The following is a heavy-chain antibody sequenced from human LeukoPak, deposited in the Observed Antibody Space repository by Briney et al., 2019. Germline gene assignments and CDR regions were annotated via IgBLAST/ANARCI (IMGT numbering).Heavy chain of an antibody. CDR3: ARARGIDYVFDY. CDR2: ISSSSSYI. D-gene: IGHD4-17*01. V-gene: IGHV3-21*01. J-gene: IGHJ4*02. Sequence: GGSLRLSCAASGFTFSSYSMNWVRQAPGKGLEWVSSISSSSSYIYYADSVKGRFTISRDNAKNSLYLQMNSLRAEDTAVYYCARARGIDYVFDYWGQGTLVTVSS. CDR1: GFTFSSYS.